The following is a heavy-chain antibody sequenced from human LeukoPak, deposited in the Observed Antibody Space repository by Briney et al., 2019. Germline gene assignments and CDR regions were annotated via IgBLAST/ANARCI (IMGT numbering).Heavy chain of an antibody. CDR2: IYHSGST. J-gene: IGHJ3*02. D-gene: IGHD6-13*01. V-gene: IGHV4-30-2*01. CDR1: GGSISSGGYY. Sequence: NPSETLSLTCTVSGGSISSGGYYWSWIRQPPGKGLEWIGYIYHSGSTYYNPSLKSRVTISVDRSKNQFSLKLSSVTAADTAVYYCARDSRKTVYSSSSDGAFDIWGQGTMVTVSS. CDR3: ARDSRKTVYSSSSDGAFDI.